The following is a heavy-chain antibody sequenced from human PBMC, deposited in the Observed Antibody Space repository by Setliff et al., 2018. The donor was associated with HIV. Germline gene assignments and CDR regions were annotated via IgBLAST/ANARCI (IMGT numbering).Heavy chain of an antibody. Sequence: PSETLSLTCAVYGRSFSGYYWNWIRQAPGKGLEWVSGIGGSTGTTYYADSVKGRFTISRDNAKNTLYLQMNSLRAEDTAVYYCARDLSYDYDRRSDTFDYWGQGTLVTVSS. V-gene: IGHV3-48*04. D-gene: IGHD3-22*01. CDR2: IGGSTGTT. CDR1: GRSFSGYY. CDR3: ARDLSYDYDRRSDTFDY. J-gene: IGHJ4*02.